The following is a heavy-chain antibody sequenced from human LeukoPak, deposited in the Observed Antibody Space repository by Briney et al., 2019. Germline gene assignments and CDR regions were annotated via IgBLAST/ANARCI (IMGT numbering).Heavy chain of an antibody. D-gene: IGHD1-26*01. J-gene: IGHJ5*02. Sequence: GESLKISCKGSGYSFTSYWIGWVRQMPGKGLEWMGIIYPGDSDTRYSPSFQGQVTISADKSISTAYLQWSSLKASDTAMYYCARISGSYLPGGPNWFDPWGQGTLVTVSS. V-gene: IGHV5-51*01. CDR2: IYPGDSDT. CDR3: ARISGSYLPGGPNWFDP. CDR1: GYSFTSYW.